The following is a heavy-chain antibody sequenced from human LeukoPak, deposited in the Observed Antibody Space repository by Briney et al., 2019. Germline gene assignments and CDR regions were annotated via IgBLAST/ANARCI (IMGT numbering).Heavy chain of an antibody. J-gene: IGHJ4*02. CDR2: INHSGST. CDR3: ARGRYDFWSGYYMWRPFDY. CDR1: GGSISSSSYY. V-gene: IGHV4-39*07. Sequence: PSETLSLTCTVSGGSISSSSYYWGWIRQPPGKGLEWIGEINHSGSTNYNPSLKSRVTISVDTSKNQFSLKLSSVTAADTAVYYCARGRYDFWSGYYMWRPFDYWGQGTLVTVSS. D-gene: IGHD3-3*01.